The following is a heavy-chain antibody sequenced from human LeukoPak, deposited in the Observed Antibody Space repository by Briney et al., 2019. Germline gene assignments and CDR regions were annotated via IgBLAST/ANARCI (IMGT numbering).Heavy chain of an antibody. CDR2: IYSGGST. V-gene: IGHV3-66*01. CDR1: GFTVSSNY. D-gene: IGHD5-24*01. Sequence: GGSLRLSCAASGFTVSSNYMSWVRQAPGKGLEWVSVIYSGGSTYYADSVKGRFTISRDNSKNTLYLQMNSLRAEDTAVYYCARALEMATHFDYWDQGTLVTVSS. J-gene: IGHJ4*02. CDR3: ARALEMATHFDY.